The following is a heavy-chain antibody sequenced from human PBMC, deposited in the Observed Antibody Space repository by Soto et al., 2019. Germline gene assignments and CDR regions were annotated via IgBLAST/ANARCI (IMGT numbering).Heavy chain of an antibody. J-gene: IGHJ4*02. V-gene: IGHV4-4*02. CDR3: ARDGPDGYNLGY. Sequence: QMQESGPGLVEPSGTLSLTCDVSGVSISSGSWWSWVRQPPGKGLEWIGEIFHSGSTKYNPSLKSXVTISVDNAKNHFSLRVTSVTAADTAVYYCARDGPDGYNLGYWGQGTLVTVSS. D-gene: IGHD5-12*01. CDR2: IFHSGST. CDR1: GVSISSGSW.